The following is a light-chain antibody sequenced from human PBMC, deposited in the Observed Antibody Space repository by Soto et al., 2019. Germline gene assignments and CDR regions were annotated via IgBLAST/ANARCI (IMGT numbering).Light chain of an antibody. Sequence: EIVLTQSPATLSLSPGERATLSCRASQSVSSYLAWYQQKPGQAPRLLIYDASNRATGIPARFSGSGSGTDFTLTISSLEPEDFAVYYCKQRSRVFGQGTRLEIK. J-gene: IGKJ5*01. CDR1: QSVSSY. CDR3: KQRSRV. V-gene: IGKV3-11*01. CDR2: DAS.